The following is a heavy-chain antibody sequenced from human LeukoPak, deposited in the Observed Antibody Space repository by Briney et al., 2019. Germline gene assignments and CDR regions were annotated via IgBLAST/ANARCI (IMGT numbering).Heavy chain of an antibody. Sequence: PGGSLRLSCAASGFTFRNYAMGWVRQAPGKGLEWVSAVSGRDDSTYYADSVKGRFTISRDNSKNTLYLQMNSLRGEDTAEYYCAKWGDYDILTGYYDSDYWGQGTLVTVSS. CDR3: AKWGDYDILTGYYDSDY. J-gene: IGHJ4*02. D-gene: IGHD3-9*01. CDR2: VSGRDDST. CDR1: GFTFRNYA. V-gene: IGHV3-23*01.